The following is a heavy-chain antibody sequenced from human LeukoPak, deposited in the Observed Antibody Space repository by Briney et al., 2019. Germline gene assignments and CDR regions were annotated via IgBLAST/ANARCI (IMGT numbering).Heavy chain of an antibody. J-gene: IGHJ4*02. D-gene: IGHD2-8*01. V-gene: IGHV3-66*01. CDR2: ISNSGGST. CDR3: ARVFNGYCTNGVCYRVPDY. Sequence: GGSLRLSCAASGFTVSSNYMSWVRQAPGKGLEWVSVISNSGGSTYYADSVKGRFTISRDNAKNSLYLQMNSLRAEDTAVYYCARVFNGYCTNGVCYRVPDYWGQGTLVTVSS. CDR1: GFTVSSNY.